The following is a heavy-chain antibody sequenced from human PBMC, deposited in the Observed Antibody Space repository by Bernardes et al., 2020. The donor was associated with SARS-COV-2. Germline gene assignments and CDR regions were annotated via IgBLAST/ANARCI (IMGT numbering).Heavy chain of an antibody. CDR3: AREMAPRSFHYYFHGMGV. V-gene: IGHV1-46*01. CDR2: FNPNGGGA. J-gene: IGHJ6*02. Sequence: ASVKVSCKASGYTFTSYYIQWVRQAPGQGLEWMGIFNPNGGGAAYAQRFQGRVTLTSDTSATTVYMELSSLRPDDTAVYYCAREMAPRSFHYYFHGMGVWGQGTTVTVSS. D-gene: IGHD3-10*02. CDR1: GYTFTSYY.